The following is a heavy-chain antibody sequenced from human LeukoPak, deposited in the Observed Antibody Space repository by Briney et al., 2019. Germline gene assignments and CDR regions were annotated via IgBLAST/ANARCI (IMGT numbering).Heavy chain of an antibody. Sequence: SETLSLTCTVSGGSISSYYWSWIRQPPGKGLEWIGYIYYSGSTNYNPSLKSRVTISVDTSKNQFSLKPSSVTAADTAVYYCARGSEYYYDSSNFDYWGQGTLVTVSS. J-gene: IGHJ4*02. V-gene: IGHV4-59*01. CDR3: ARGSEYYYDSSNFDY. D-gene: IGHD3-22*01. CDR2: IYYSGST. CDR1: GGSISSYY.